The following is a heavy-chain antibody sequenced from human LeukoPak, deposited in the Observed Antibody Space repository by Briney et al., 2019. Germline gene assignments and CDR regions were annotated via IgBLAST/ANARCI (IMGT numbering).Heavy chain of an antibody. CDR1: GFIVSSNY. Sequence: GGSLRLSCAASGFIVSSNYMSWVRQAPGKGVEWVSVMYAGGSTYYADSVKGRFTISRDKSKNTLYLQMNSLRAEDTAVYYCARDPGYYDSSGYLDVWGKGTTVTISS. D-gene: IGHD3-22*01. CDR3: ARDPGYYDSSGYLDV. J-gene: IGHJ6*04. CDR2: MYAGGST. V-gene: IGHV3-53*01.